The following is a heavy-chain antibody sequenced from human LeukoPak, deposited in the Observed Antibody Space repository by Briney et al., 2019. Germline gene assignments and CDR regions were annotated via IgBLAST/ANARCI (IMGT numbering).Heavy chain of an antibody. Sequence: GGSLRLSCAASGFTFSSYSMNWVRQAPGKGLEWVSSISSSSSYIYYADSVKGRFTISRDNAKNSLYLQMNSLRAEDTAVYHCARRGVTTRYYYYYYMDVWGKGTTVTVSS. CDR2: ISSSSSYI. J-gene: IGHJ6*03. CDR1: GFTFSSYS. D-gene: IGHD4-11*01. CDR3: ARRGVTTRYYYYYYMDV. V-gene: IGHV3-21*01.